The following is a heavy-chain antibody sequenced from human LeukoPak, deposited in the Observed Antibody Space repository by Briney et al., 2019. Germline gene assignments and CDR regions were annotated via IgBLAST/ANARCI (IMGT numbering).Heavy chain of an antibody. V-gene: IGHV1-69*13. D-gene: IGHD2-2*01. Sequence: ASVKVSCKASGDTFSSYGFSWVRQAPGQGLEWMGGIIPIFGTTNYAQKLQGRVTFTADESTSTAYMEVSSLRSEDTAVYYCARDPSCSTISCYGVVYWGQGTLVTVSS. CDR2: IIPIFGTT. CDR1: GDTFSSYG. CDR3: ARDPSCSTISCYGVVY. J-gene: IGHJ4*02.